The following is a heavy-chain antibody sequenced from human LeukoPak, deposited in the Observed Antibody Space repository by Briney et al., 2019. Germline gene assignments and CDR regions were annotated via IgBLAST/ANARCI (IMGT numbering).Heavy chain of an antibody. J-gene: IGHJ4*02. Sequence: ASVKVSCKVSGYNFPGYYMHWVRQAPGQGLGWMGWINPTSGGTSYAQKFQGRVTMTRDTSISTAYMELSSLRSDDTAVYYCARSRLGYCSGGACYASDYWGQGTLVTVSS. V-gene: IGHV1-2*02. D-gene: IGHD2-15*01. CDR2: INPTSGGT. CDR1: GYNFPGYY. CDR3: ARSRLGYCSGGACYASDY.